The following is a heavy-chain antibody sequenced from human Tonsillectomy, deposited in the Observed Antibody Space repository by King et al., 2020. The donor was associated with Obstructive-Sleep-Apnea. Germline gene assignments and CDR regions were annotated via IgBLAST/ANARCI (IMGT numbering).Heavy chain of an antibody. CDR2: IYSIGNT. J-gene: IGHJ5*02. D-gene: IGHD6-13*01. Sequence: HVQLQESGPGLVKPSETLSLTCTVSGGSISSYYWNWIRQPPGKGLEWIGYIYSIGNTNYNPSLESRVTISIDSSKNQFSLKLTSVTATDTAVYFCARMHTSTWYGLDWFDPWGQGTQVTVSS. V-gene: IGHV4-59*08. CDR3: ARMHTSTWYGLDWFDP. CDR1: GGSISSYY.